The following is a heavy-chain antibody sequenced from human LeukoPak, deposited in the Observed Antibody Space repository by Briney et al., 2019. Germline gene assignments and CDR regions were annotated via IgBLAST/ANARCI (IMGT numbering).Heavy chain of an antibody. CDR1: GFTFSRYD. V-gene: IGHV3-30*18. CDR2: ISFDGSKK. CDR3: ANGLVGPTSAGYEY. D-gene: IGHD1-26*01. Sequence: GRSLRLSCAGSGFTFSRYDMHWVRQAPGKGLEWVAGISFDGSKKFYGDPVKGRFTISRDNSKTTVYLQMNSLTTEDTAAYFCANGLVGPTSAGYEYWGQGTLVTVSS. J-gene: IGHJ4*02.